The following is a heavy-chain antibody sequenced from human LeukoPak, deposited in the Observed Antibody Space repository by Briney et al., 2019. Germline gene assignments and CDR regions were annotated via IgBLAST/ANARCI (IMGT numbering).Heavy chain of an antibody. V-gene: IGHV4-59*08. CDR3: ARSVGGPEPFDY. D-gene: IGHD3-16*01. CDR2: IYYSGST. CDR1: GGSISSYY. J-gene: IGHJ4*02. Sequence: SETLSLTCTVSGGSISSYYWSWIRQPPGKGLEWIGYIYYSGSTNYNPSLKSRVTISVDTSKNQFSLKLSSVTAADTAVYYCARSVGGPEPFDYWGQGTLVTVSS.